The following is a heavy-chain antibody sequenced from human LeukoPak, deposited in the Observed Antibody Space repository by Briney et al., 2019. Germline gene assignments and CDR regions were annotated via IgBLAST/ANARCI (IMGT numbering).Heavy chain of an antibody. V-gene: IGHV4-34*01. CDR3: ATLSLWFGESGFDP. D-gene: IGHD3-10*01. CDR2: INHSGST. Sequence: SETLSLTCAVYGGSFSGYYWSWIRQPPGKGLEWIGEINHSGSTNYNPSFKSRVTISVDTSKNQFSLKLSSVTAADTAVYYCATLSLWFGESGFDPWGQGTLVTVSS. CDR1: GGSFSGYY. J-gene: IGHJ5*02.